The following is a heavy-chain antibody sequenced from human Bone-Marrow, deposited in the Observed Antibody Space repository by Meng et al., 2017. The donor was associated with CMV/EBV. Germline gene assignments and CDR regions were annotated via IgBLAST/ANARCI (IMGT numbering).Heavy chain of an antibody. CDR1: GFTFTTYS. Sequence: GESLKISCAASGFTFTTYSMNWVRQAPGEGLEWVSYITGSSSTINYADSVKGRFTISRDNAKNLLYLQLNSLRAEDTAVYYCARARVPAAIYQYYFDYWGQGTLVTVSS. D-gene: IGHD2-2*02. CDR3: ARARVPAAIYQYYFDY. V-gene: IGHV3-48*04. CDR2: ITGSSSTI. J-gene: IGHJ4*02.